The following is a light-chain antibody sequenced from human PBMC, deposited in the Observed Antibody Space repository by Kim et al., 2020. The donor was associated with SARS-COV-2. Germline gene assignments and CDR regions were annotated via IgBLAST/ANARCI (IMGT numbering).Light chain of an antibody. J-gene: IGKJ2*01. CDR1: QSVSSI. CDR2: AAS. V-gene: IGKV3-15*01. CDR3: QQHNHWPYT. Sequence: EVVMTQSPATLSVSPGERVTLSCRASQSVSSILAWYQQRPGQAPRLLIYAASTRATGIPARFSGSGSGTAFTLTINSLQSEDFAVYYCQQHNHWPYTFGQGTKLEI.